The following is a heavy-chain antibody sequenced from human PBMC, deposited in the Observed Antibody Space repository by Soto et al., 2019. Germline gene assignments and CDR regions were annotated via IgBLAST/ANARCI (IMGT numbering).Heavy chain of an antibody. Sequence: QVQLVQSGAAVKKPGSSVKVSCKASGGTFSSYTISWVRQAPGQGLEWMGRIIPILGIANYAQKFQGRVTITADKSTSTAYMELSSLRSEDTAVYYCARGGRDGYKSLDYWGQGTLVTVSS. V-gene: IGHV1-69*02. D-gene: IGHD5-12*01. CDR1: GGTFSSYT. CDR3: ARGGRDGYKSLDY. J-gene: IGHJ4*02. CDR2: IIPILGIA.